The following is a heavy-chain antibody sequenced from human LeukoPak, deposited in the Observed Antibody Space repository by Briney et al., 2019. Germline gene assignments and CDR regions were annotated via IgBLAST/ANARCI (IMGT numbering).Heavy chain of an antibody. J-gene: IGHJ4*02. CDR1: GFPFSNYA. V-gene: IGHV3-30-3*01. D-gene: IGHD5-12*01. CDR3: ARDRSSYEYYFDY. Sequence: RGSLRLSCAASGFPFSNYAMHWVRQAPGKGLEWVAVISYDGTNKYYADSVKGRFTISRDNSKNTLYLQMSSLRAEDTAVYYCARDRSSYEYYFDYWGQGTLVTVSS. CDR2: ISYDGTNK.